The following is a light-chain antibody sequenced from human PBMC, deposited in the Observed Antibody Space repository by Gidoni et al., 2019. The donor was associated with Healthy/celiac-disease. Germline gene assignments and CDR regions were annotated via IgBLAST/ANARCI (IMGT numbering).Light chain of an antibody. V-gene: IGKV1-33*01. J-gene: IGKJ4*01. CDR3: QQYDNLHLT. Sequence: DIHMTKSPSSLSASVGDRVTITCQASQDISNYLNWYQQKPGKAPKLLIYDASNLETGVPSRFSGSGSGTDFTFTISSLQPEDIATYYCQQYDNLHLTFXGXTKVEIK. CDR2: DAS. CDR1: QDISNY.